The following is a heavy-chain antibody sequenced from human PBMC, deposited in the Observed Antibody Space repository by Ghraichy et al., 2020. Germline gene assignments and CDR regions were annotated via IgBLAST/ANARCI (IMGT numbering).Heavy chain of an antibody. J-gene: IGHJ4*02. D-gene: IGHD4-23*01. CDR2: INHSGST. V-gene: IGHV4-34*01. CDR1: GGSFRGYY. CDR3: ARVTAVVTWMYYFDY. Sequence: SETLSLTCAVYGGSFRGYYWSWIRQPPGTGLEWIGEINHSGSTNYNPSLKSRVTISVDTSKNQFSLKLSSVTAADTAVYYCARVTAVVTWMYYFDYWGQGTLVTVSS.